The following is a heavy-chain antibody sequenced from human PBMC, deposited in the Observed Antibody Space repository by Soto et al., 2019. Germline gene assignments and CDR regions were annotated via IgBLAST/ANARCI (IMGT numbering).Heavy chain of an antibody. CDR1: GFTFSSYA. Sequence: GGSLRLSCAASGFTFSSYAMHWVRQAPGKGLEWVAVISYDGSNKYYADSVKGRFTISRDNSKNTLYLQMNSLRAEDTAVYYCAREWDPLGELSLYWVGVFDYWGQGTLVTVSS. V-gene: IGHV3-30-3*01. J-gene: IGHJ4*02. D-gene: IGHD3-16*02. CDR2: ISYDGSNK. CDR3: AREWDPLGELSLYWVGVFDY.